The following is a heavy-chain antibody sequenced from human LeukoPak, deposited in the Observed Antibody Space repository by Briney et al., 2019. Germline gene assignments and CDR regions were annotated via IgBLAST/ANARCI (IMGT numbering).Heavy chain of an antibody. D-gene: IGHD4-11*01. CDR2: ISGSGGST. CDR1: GFTFSSYA. V-gene: IGHV3-23*01. Sequence: AGGSLRLSCAASGFTFSSYAMSWVRQAPGKGLEWVSAISGSGGSTYYADSVKGRFTISRGNSKNTLYLQMNSLRAEDTAVYYCARDTVTQSGYYYYGMDVWGQGTTVTVSS. CDR3: ARDTVTQSGYYYYGMDV. J-gene: IGHJ6*02.